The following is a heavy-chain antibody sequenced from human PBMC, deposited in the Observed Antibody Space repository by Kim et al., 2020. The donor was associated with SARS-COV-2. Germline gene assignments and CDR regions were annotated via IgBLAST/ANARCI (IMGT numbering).Heavy chain of an antibody. CDR3: ASARTYYYDSSGYYQLDY. Sequence: VKGRVTISRDNSKNTLYLQMNSLRAEDTAVYYCASARTYYYDSSGYYQLDYWGQGTLVTVSS. V-gene: IGHV3-30*07. D-gene: IGHD3-22*01. J-gene: IGHJ4*02.